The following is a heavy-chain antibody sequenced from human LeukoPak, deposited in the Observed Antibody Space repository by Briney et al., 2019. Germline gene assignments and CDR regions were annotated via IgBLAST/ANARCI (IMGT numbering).Heavy chain of an antibody. CDR2: IYYSGST. CDR1: GGSISSGDYY. D-gene: IGHD3-22*01. J-gene: IGHJ4*02. Sequence: SQTLSLTCTVSGGSISSGDYYWSWIRQPPGKGLEWIGYIYYSGSTYYNPSLKSRVTISVDTSKNQFSLKLSSVTAADTAVYYCARLIGNYYDSSGYSYGAWGQGTLVTVSS. V-gene: IGHV4-30-4*08. CDR3: ARLIGNYYDSSGYSYGA.